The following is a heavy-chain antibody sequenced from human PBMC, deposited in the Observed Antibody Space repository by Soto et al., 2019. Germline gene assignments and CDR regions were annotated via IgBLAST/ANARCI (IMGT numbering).Heavy chain of an antibody. CDR2: IYYSGMT. D-gene: IGHD2-2*01. CDR3: ARVRCTANSCFVFDP. V-gene: IGHV4-31*03. CDR1: GGAINSAGYY. Sequence: SETLSLTCTVSGGAINSAGYYWTWIRQHPGTGLEWIGYIYYSGMTHYNPSLMGRVTISSDTTKNQFSLRLKSVTAADTAVYYCARVRCTANSCFVFDPWGQGTLVTVSS. J-gene: IGHJ5*02.